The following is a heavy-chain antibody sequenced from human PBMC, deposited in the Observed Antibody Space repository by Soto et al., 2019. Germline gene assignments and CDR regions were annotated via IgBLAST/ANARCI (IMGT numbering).Heavy chain of an antibody. CDR2: IYYSGST. D-gene: IGHD6-13*01. CDR3: ARHQSHSSSYVDP. Sequence: QLQLQESGPGLVKPSETLSLTCTVSGGSISSSSYYWGWIRQPPGKGLEWIGSIYYSGSTYYNPSRNRRVTISVDTSQNPFSLKLSSVTAADTAVYYCARHQSHSSSYVDPWGQGTLVPVSS. J-gene: IGHJ5*02. V-gene: IGHV4-39*01. CDR1: GGSISSSSYY.